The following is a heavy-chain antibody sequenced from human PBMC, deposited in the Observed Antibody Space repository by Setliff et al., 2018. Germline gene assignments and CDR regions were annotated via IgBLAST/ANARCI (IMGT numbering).Heavy chain of an antibody. V-gene: IGHV1-2*02. D-gene: IGHD3-9*01. CDR2: LNPKNNDT. CDR3: ARDPLPKHYGVVTGYYSAPNYYYMDV. Sequence: GASVKVSCKTSGYTFTDYYIHWVRQAPGEGLEWMGWLNPKNNDTSYAQKFLGRVTMTRDTSISAAYMELITLRSDDTALYYCARDPLPKHYGVVTGYYSAPNYYYMDVWGKGTTVTVSS. J-gene: IGHJ6*03. CDR1: GYTFTDYY.